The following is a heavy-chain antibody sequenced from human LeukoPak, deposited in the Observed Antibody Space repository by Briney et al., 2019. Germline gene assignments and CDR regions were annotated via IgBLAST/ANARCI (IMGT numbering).Heavy chain of an antibody. CDR3: VRGEVSASLYYFDF. Sequence: ASVKVSCKTSGYTFTTYGVSWVRQAPGQGLEWMGWVSGYTGNTNYAERFQGRVTMTTDTSTTTVYMELTSLRSDDTAVYYCVRGEVSASLYYFDFWGQGTLVTVS. D-gene: IGHD2-2*01. CDR2: VSGYTGNT. CDR1: GYTFTTYG. J-gene: IGHJ4*02. V-gene: IGHV1-18*01.